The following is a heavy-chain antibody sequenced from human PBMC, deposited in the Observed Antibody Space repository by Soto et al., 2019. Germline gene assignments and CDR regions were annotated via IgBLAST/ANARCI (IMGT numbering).Heavy chain of an antibody. CDR2: IYYSGST. D-gene: IGHD3-10*01. V-gene: IGHV4-39*01. CDR3: ARHYGSGSYWAYYYYGMDV. CDR1: GGSISSSSYY. Sequence: PSETLSLTCIVSGGSISSSSYYWGWIRQPPGKGLEWIGSIYYSGSTYYNPSLKSRVTISVDTSKNQFSLKLSSVTAADTAVYYCARHYGSGSYWAYYYYGMDVWGQGTTVTVSS. J-gene: IGHJ6*02.